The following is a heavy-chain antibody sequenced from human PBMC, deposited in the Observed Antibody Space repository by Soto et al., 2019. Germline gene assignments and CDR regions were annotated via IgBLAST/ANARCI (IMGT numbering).Heavy chain of an antibody. J-gene: IGHJ4*02. V-gene: IGHV1-18*01. CDR3: ARGSDYDFWSGYYFPLY. D-gene: IGHD3-3*01. Sequence: ASVKVSCKTSGYTFTSYGISWVRQAPGQGLEWMGWISAYNGNTNYAQKLQGRVTMTTDTSTSTAYMELRSLRSDDTAVYYCARGSDYDFWSGYYFPLYWGQGTLVTVSS. CDR1: GYTFTSYG. CDR2: ISAYNGNT.